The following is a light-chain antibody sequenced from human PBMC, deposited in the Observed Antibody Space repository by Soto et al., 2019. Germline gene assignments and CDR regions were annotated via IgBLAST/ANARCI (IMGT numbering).Light chain of an antibody. CDR2: EVA. J-gene: IGLJ1*01. Sequence: QSVLTQPHSASGSPRQSVTISCTGTTSDVGGYKYVSWHQQHPGKAPKLIIYEVAKRPSGVPDRFSGSKSGNTASLTVSGLQAEDEADYYCSSYAGSNTFVFGPGTKVTVL. CDR3: SSYAGSNTFV. CDR1: TSDVGGYKY. V-gene: IGLV2-8*01.